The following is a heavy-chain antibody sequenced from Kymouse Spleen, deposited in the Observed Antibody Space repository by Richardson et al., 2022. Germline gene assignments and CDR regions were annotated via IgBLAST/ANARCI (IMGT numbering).Heavy chain of an antibody. V-gene: IGHV4-34*01. D-gene: IGHD3-9*01,IGHD7-27*02. CDR2: INHSGST. J-gene: IGHJ3*02. CDR3: ARGTGNDAFDI. CDR1: GGSFSGYY. Sequence: QVQLQQWGAGLLKPSETLSLTCAVYGGSFSGYYWSWIRQPPGKGLEWIGEINHSGSTNYNPSLKSRVTISVDTSKNQFSLKLSSVTAADTAVYYCARGTGNDAFDIWGQGTMVTVSS.